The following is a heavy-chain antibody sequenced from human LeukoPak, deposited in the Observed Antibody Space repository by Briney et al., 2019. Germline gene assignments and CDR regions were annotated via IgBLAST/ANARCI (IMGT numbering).Heavy chain of an antibody. J-gene: IGHJ4*02. D-gene: IGHD3-22*01. CDR2: ISVRSNYR. CDR1: GYTFSDFS. CDR3: VRLRRNNDRSGYYYYYDY. Sequence: PGGSLRLSCAASGYTFSDFSVNWVRQAPGKGLEWVSSISVRSNYRYYAYSVRGRFTISRDDARDSLFLQMNSLRAEDTAVYFCVRLRRNNDRSGYYYYYDYWGQGTLVTVSS. V-gene: IGHV3-21*01.